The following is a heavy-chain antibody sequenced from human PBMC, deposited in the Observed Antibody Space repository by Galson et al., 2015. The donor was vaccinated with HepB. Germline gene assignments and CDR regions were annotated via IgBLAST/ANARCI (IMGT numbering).Heavy chain of an antibody. Sequence: SETLSLTCAVYGVSFSDYYWNWIRQPPGKGPEWIGEINHSGSPEYNPSLKSRVTISVDTSKKQFSLKLSSVTAADTAVYYCPYFFGSGSFFMDVWGQGTAVTVSS. CDR2: INHSGSP. CDR3: PYFFGSGSFFMDV. V-gene: IGHV4-34*01. CDR1: GVSFSDYY. J-gene: IGHJ6*02. D-gene: IGHD3-10*01.